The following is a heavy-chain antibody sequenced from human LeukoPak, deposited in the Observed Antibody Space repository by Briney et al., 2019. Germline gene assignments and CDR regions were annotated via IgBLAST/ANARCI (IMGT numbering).Heavy chain of an antibody. CDR3: ARQTTVGGLDY. D-gene: IGHD4-11*01. CDR1: GFTFSSYD. V-gene: IGHV3-13*01. J-gene: IGHJ4*02. CDR2: IGTAGDT. Sequence: PGGSLRLSCAASGFTFSSYDMHWGRQATGKGLEWVSAIGTAGDTYYPGSVKGRFTISRENAKNSLYLQMNSLRAGDTAVYYCARQTTVGGLDYWGQGTPVTVSS.